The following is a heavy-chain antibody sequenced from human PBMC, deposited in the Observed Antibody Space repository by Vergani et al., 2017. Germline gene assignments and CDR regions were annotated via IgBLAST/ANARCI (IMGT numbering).Heavy chain of an antibody. CDR2: ISGSGGST. Sequence: EVQLLESGGGLVQPGGSLRLSCAASGFTFSSYAMSWVRQAPGKGLEWVSAISGSGGSTYYADSVKGRFTISRDNSKNTLYLQMNSLRPEDTAVYYCAKCYCSGGYGGDYYYGMDFWGQGTTVTVSS. CDR1: GFTFSSYA. CDR3: AKCYCSGGYGGDYYYGMDF. D-gene: IGHD6-19*01. V-gene: IGHV3-23*01. J-gene: IGHJ6*02.